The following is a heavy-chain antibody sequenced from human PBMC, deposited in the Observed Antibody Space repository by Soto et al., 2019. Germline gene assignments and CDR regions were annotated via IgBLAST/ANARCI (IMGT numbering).Heavy chain of an antibody. CDR3: ARRGYCSGGSCSTDAFDI. J-gene: IGHJ3*02. V-gene: IGHV5-51*01. CDR2: IYPGDSDT. CDR1: GYSFTSYW. Sequence: PGESLKISCKGSGYSFTSYWIGWVRQMPGKGLEWMGIIYPGDSDTRYSPSFQGQVTISADKSISTAYLQWSSLKASDTAMYYCARRGYCSGGSCSTDAFDIWGQGTMVTVSS. D-gene: IGHD2-15*01.